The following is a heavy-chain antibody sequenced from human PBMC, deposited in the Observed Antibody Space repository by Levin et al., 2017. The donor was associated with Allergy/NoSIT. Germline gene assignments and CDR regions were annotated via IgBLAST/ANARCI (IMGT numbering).Heavy chain of an antibody. CDR3: ARALGYCTNGVCPLANYYYYGMDV. J-gene: IGHJ6*02. D-gene: IGHD2-8*01. V-gene: IGHV6-1*01. CDR1: GDSVSSNSAA. CDR2: TYYRSKWYN. Sequence: SQTLSLTCAISGDSVSSNSAAWNWIRQSPSRGLEWLGRTYYRSKWYNDYAVSVKSRITINPDTSKNQFSLQLNSVTPEDTAVYYCARALGYCTNGVCPLANYYYYGMDVWGQGTTVTVSS.